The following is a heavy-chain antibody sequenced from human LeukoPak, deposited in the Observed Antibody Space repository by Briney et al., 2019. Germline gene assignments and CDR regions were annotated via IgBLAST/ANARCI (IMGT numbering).Heavy chain of an antibody. V-gene: IGHV1-46*01. CDR3: ARSGSSTSCPRDY. D-gene: IGHD2-2*01. CDR1: GYTFTNYY. Sequence: ASVKVSCKASGYTFTNYYMHWVRQAPGQGLEWMGIINPSGSNTCYAQKFQGRVTMTRDTSTSTVYMELSSLRSEDTAVYYCARSGSSTSCPRDYWGQGTLVTVAS. CDR2: INPSGSNT. J-gene: IGHJ4*02.